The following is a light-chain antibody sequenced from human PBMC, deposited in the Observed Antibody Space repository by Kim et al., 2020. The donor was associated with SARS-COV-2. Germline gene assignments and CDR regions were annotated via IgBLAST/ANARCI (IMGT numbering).Light chain of an antibody. J-gene: IGLJ2*01. CDR3: LLSYSGAVV. V-gene: IGLV7-46*01. Sequence: LTCASNPESVSCSQYPYLIQQKPGQAPRTLIFGTKNEHSWTPARFSGSLLGGNGVLTLSGAQPEGGADYYCLLSYSGAVVFGGGTQLTVL. CDR1: PESVSCSQY. CDR2: GTK.